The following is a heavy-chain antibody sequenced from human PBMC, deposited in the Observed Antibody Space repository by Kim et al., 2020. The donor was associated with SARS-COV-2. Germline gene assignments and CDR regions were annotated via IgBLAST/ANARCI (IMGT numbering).Heavy chain of an antibody. CDR1: GFIFSNFY. CDR2: IKGDGSDE. Sequence: GGSLRLSCSGSGFIFSNFYMNWVRQAPGKGLEWVANIKGDGSDEYYVDSVKGRFTISRDNGKSSVYLQMSSLTSEDTAVYYCTVGHYTLWGRGMLVIVSS. D-gene: IGHD1-26*01. CDR3: TVGHYTL. J-gene: IGHJ2*01. V-gene: IGHV3-7*01.